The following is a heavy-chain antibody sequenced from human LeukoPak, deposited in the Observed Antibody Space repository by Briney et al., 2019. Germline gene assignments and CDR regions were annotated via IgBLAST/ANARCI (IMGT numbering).Heavy chain of an antibody. CDR3: ASLGPYSSTWYGDY. D-gene: IGHD6-13*01. V-gene: IGHV4-39*01. CDR2: IYYSGTT. Sequence: SETLSLTCTVSAGAITRTSYFWGWIRQSPGKGLEWIGSIYYSGTTYYNPSRKIRVTIPVDTSKNQFSLHLNSVSAADTAVYYCASLGPYSSTWYGDYWGHGTQVTVSS. CDR1: AGAITRTSYF. J-gene: IGHJ4*01.